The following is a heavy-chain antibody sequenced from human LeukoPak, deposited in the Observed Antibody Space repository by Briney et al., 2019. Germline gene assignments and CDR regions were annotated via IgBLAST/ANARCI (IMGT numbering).Heavy chain of an antibody. J-gene: IGHJ4*02. V-gene: IGHV3-30*04. CDR2: ISYDGSNK. CDR3: ARSSGWFANEMDY. D-gene: IGHD6-19*01. Sequence: PGGSLRLSCAASGFTFSSYAMHWVRQAPGKGLEWVAVISYDGSNKYYADSVKGRFTISRDNSKNTLYLQMNSLRAEDTAVYYCARSSGWFANEMDYWGQGTLVTVSS. CDR1: GFTFSSYA.